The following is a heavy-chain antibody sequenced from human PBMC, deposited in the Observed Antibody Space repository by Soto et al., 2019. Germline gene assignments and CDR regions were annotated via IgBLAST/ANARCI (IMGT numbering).Heavy chain of an antibody. CDR1: GYTFTNYW. CDR2: IFPGDSDT. D-gene: IGHD3-16*01. CDR3: VRPNFGALTHFDF. J-gene: IGHJ4*02. Sequence: LGKSLKISCKAIGYTFTNYWIGWVRQTPGKGLEWMGIIFPGDSDTRYNPSFEGQVTVSADESISTAYLQWNTLKASDTAMYYCVRPNFGALTHFDFWGQGTLVTVSS. V-gene: IGHV5-51*01.